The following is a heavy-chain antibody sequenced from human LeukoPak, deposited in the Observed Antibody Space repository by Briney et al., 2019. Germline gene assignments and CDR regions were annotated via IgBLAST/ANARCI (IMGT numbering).Heavy chain of an antibody. V-gene: IGHV1-69*06. D-gene: IGHD6-13*01. J-gene: IGHJ4*02. CDR3: ASQGAYYSSSWYTY. CDR1: GGTFSSYA. Sequence: GASVKVSCKASGGTFSSYAISWVRQAPGQGLEWMGRIIPIFGTANYAQKFQGRVTIAADKSTSTAYMELSSLRSEDTAVYYCASQGAYYSSSWYTYWGQGTLVTVSS. CDR2: IIPIFGTA.